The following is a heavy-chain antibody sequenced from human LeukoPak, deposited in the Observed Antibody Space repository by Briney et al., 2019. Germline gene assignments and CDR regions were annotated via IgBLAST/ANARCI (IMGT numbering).Heavy chain of an antibody. CDR2: ISSSSTYI. V-gene: IGHV3-21*01. J-gene: IGHJ4*02. CDR1: GFTFSSYS. CDR3: ARGVDFYGSGSYLSDFDY. D-gene: IGHD3-10*01. Sequence: GGSLRLSCAASGFTFSSYSMNWVRQAPGKGLEWVSSISSSSTYIKYADSVKGRFTISRDNAKNSLYLQMNSLRAEDTAVYYCARGVDFYGSGSYLSDFDYWGQGTQVTVSS.